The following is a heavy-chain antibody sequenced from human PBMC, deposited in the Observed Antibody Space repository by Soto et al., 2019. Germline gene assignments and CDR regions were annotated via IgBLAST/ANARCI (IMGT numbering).Heavy chain of an antibody. V-gene: IGHV3-30*18. CDR2: ISYDGINK. J-gene: IGHJ6*02. D-gene: IGHD2-2*01. CDR1: GFTFSTYG. CDR3: AKGQHCSTTSCYFYHYGMDV. Sequence: QVQLVESGGGVVQPGRSLRRSCVASGFTFSTYGMHWVRQAPGKGLEWVAVISYDGINKYYADSVKGRLTISRDNSKNTVYLQMNSLRGEDTAVYYCAKGQHCSTTSCYFYHYGMDVWGQGTTVAVSS.